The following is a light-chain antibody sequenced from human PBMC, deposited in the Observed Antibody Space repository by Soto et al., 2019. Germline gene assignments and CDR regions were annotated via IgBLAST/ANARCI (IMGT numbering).Light chain of an antibody. J-gene: IGKJ1*01. CDR1: QSVSSY. Sequence: EMVLTQSPATLSLSPGERATLSCRASQSVSSYLAWYQQKPGQAPRLLIYDASNRATGIPARFSGSGSGTDFTLTISSLEPEDFAVYYCKQRSHWPPWTFGQGKKVEIK. CDR2: DAS. V-gene: IGKV3-11*01. CDR3: KQRSHWPPWT.